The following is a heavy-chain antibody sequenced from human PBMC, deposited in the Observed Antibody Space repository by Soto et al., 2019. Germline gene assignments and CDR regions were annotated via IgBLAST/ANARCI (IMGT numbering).Heavy chain of an antibody. CDR3: ARGLSPPYYYYYMDV. J-gene: IGHJ6*03. Sequence: QVQLVQSGAEVKKPGASVKVSCKASGYTFTGYYMHWVRQAPGQGLEWMGWINPNSGGTNYAQKLQGWVTMTRDTSISTAYMELSRLRSDDTAMYYSARGLSPPYYYYYMDVWGKGTTVTVSS. V-gene: IGHV1-2*04. CDR1: GYTFTGYY. CDR2: INPNSGGT.